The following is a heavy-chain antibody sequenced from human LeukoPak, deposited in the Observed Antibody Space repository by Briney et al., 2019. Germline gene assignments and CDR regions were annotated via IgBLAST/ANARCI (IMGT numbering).Heavy chain of an antibody. V-gene: IGHV4-59*12. CDR2: IFYSGTT. D-gene: IGHD5-24*01. Sequence: SETLSLTCTVSGGSISGYYWGWIRQPPGKGLEYIGFIFYSGTTNYNPSLKSRVTISVDTSKNQFSLKLSSVTAADTAVYYCARGWGDRDGYNYGYWGQGTLVTVSS. CDR3: ARGWGDRDGYNYGY. CDR1: GGSISGYY. J-gene: IGHJ4*02.